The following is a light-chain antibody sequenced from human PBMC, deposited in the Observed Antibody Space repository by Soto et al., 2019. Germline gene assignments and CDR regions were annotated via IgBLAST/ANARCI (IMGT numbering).Light chain of an antibody. CDR2: DTS. J-gene: IGKJ1*01. CDR1: QSVSSNF. Sequence: EIVMTQSPATLSVSPGERATLSCRASQSVSSNFVAWYQHKPGQAPRLLIYDTSSRASDIPDRFSGSGSGTDFTLTISRLEPEDFAVYFCQQYGSSPTFGQGTKVDIK. CDR3: QQYGSSPT. V-gene: IGKV3-20*01.